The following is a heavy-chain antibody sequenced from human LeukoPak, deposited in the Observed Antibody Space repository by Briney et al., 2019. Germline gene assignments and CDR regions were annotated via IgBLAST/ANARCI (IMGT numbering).Heavy chain of an antibody. CDR2: ISGGSGNT. CDR3: AKGPGAPTYHYYMDV. Sequence: GGSLRLSCAASGFTFSSYGMTWVRQAPGKGLEWVSAISGGSGNTYYAESVKGRFTISRGNSKNTLYLQINSLRADDTAVYYCAKGPGAPTYHYYMDVWGKGTTVTVSS. J-gene: IGHJ6*03. CDR1: GFTFSSYG. V-gene: IGHV3-23*01. D-gene: IGHD7-27*01.